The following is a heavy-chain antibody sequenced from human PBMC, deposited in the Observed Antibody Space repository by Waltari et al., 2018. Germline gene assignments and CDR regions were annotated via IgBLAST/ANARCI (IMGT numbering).Heavy chain of an antibody. D-gene: IGHD6-13*01. V-gene: IGHV3-53*01. CDR3: ARPKSSSWYDAFDI. Sequence: EVQLVESGGGLIQPGGSLRLSCAASGFTVSSNYMSWVRQAPGKGLEVGSVIYSGGSTYYADSVKGRFTISRDNSKNTLYLQMNSLRAEDTAVYYCARPKSSSWYDAFDIWGQGTMVTVSS. CDR1: GFTVSSNY. J-gene: IGHJ3*02. CDR2: IYSGGST.